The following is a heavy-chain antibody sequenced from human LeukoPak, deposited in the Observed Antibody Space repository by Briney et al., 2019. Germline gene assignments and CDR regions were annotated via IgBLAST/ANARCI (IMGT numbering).Heavy chain of an antibody. D-gene: IGHD1-7*01. V-gene: IGHV4-59*04. CDR1: GGSITGYH. J-gene: IGHJ1*01. Sequence: SETLSLTCTVSGGSITGYHWSWIRQPPGKGLECIGNIYSSGTTYYNPSLKSRVTISIDTSKSQFSLRLSSVTAADTAVYYCVQNIPGTIEHWGQGTLVTVSS. CDR3: VQNIPGTIEH. CDR2: IYSSGTT.